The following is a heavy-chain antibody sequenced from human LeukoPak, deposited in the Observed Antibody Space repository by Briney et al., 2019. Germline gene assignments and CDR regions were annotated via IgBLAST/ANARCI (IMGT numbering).Heavy chain of an antibody. V-gene: IGHV3-43*02. Sequence: PGGSLRLSXAASGFTFDDYAMHWVRQAPGKGLEWVSLISGDGGSTYYADSVKGRFTISRDNAKNSLYLQMNSLRAEDTAVYYCASGSGWVQIYWGQGILVTVSS. D-gene: IGHD5-24*01. CDR2: ISGDGGST. J-gene: IGHJ4*02. CDR1: GFTFDDYA. CDR3: ASGSGWVQIY.